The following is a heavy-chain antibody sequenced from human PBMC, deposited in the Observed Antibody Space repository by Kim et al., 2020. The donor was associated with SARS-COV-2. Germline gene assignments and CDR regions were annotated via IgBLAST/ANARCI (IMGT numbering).Heavy chain of an antibody. J-gene: IGHJ6*02. CDR2: ISAYNGNT. Sequence: ASVKVSCKASGYTFTNYGISWVRQAPGQGLEWMGWISAYNGNTNYAQKLQGRVTMTTDTSTSTAYMELRSLRSDDTAVYYCGMHDFWSGSLSDKRRYYGMDVWGQGTTVTVSS. D-gene: IGHD3-3*01. V-gene: IGHV1-18*01. CDR3: GMHDFWSGSLSDKRRYYGMDV. CDR1: GYTFTNYG.